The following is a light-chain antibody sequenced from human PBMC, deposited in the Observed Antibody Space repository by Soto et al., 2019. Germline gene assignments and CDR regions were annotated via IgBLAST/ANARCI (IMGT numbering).Light chain of an antibody. CDR3: QQYDNYPYT. V-gene: IGKV1-5*03. Sequence: DIQMTQSPSTLSASVGDRVTITCRASQSISTWLAWYQQKPVKAPKILIYKASSLESGVPSRFSGSGSGTEFTLTISSLQPDDFATYYCQQYDNYPYTFVQGSKLEIK. CDR2: KAS. CDR1: QSISTW. J-gene: IGKJ2*01.